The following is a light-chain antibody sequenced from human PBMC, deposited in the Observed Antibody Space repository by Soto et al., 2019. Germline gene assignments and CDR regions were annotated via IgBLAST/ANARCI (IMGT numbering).Light chain of an antibody. CDR2: GAS. J-gene: IGKJ3*01. Sequence: EVVLMQSPDTLSLSPRERATLSCRASESISSHYIAWYQHKPGQAPRLLIFGASTRATVIPDKFSGSWSGTDFTLTISRLEPDDFAMYYCQNCGDSPFTFGPGIKVDIK. V-gene: IGKV3-20*01. CDR3: QNCGDSPFT. CDR1: ESISSHY.